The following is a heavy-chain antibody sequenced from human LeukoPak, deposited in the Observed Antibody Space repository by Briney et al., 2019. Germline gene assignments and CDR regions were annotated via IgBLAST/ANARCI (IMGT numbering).Heavy chain of an antibody. CDR2: ISSSSSYI. J-gene: IGHJ4*02. V-gene: IGHV3-21*01. Sequence: GGSLRLSCATSGFTFSRNNMNWVRQAPGKGLEWVSSISSSSSYIYYADSVKGRFTISRDNAKNSLYLQMNSLRAEDTAVYYCARAMDYYDSSGYYFVYWGQGTLVTVSS. D-gene: IGHD3-22*01. CDR1: GFTFSRNN. CDR3: ARAMDYYDSSGYYFVY.